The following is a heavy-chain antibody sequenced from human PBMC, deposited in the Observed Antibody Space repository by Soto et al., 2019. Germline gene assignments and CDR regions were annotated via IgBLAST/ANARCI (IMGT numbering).Heavy chain of an antibody. V-gene: IGHV1-2*04. CDR3: ARWGNGYGYVPYYYGMDV. CDR2: INPNSGGT. D-gene: IGHD5-18*01. CDR1: GYTFTGYY. Sequence: ASVKVSCKASGYTFTGYYMHWVRQAPGQGLEWMGWINPNSGGTNYAQKFQGWVTMTRDTSISTAYMELSRLRSDDTAVYYCARWGNGYGYVPYYYGMDVWGQGTTVTVSS. J-gene: IGHJ6*02.